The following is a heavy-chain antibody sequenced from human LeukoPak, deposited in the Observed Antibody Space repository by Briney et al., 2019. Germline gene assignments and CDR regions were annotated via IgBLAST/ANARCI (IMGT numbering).Heavy chain of an antibody. CDR3: ASSSAAIDY. J-gene: IGHJ4*02. CDR2: MSYDGSNK. V-gene: IGHV3-30-3*01. Sequence: PGGSLRLSCAASGFTFSSYAMHWVRQAPGKGLEWVAVMSYDGSNKYYADSVKGRFTISRDNSKNTLYLQMNSLRAEDTAVYYCASSSAAIDYWGQGTLVSVSS. D-gene: IGHD6-13*01. CDR1: GFTFSSYA.